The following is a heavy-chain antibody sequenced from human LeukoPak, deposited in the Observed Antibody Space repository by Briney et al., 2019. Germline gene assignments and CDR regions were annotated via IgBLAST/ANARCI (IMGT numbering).Heavy chain of an antibody. CDR1: GFTFSNAW. Sequence: GGSLRLSCAASGFTFSNAWMSWVRQAPGKGLEWVGRIKSKTDGGTTDYVAPVKGRFTISRDDSKNTLYVQMNSLKTEDTAVYYCTTDLWFGEFGLDVWGQGTAVIVSS. V-gene: IGHV3-15*01. D-gene: IGHD3-10*01. CDR3: TTDLWFGEFGLDV. CDR2: IKSKTDGGTT. J-gene: IGHJ6*02.